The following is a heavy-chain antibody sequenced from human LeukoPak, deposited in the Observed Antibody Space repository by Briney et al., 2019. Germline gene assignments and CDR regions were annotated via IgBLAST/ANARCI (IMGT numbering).Heavy chain of an antibody. CDR3: ARGGRYYDSSGRPPLDY. CDR2: INHSGSN. D-gene: IGHD3-22*01. CDR1: VGPFNGYY. J-gene: IGHJ4*02. Sequence: SVTLSFTCAVYVGPFNGYYWIWISQPPGKGLECMSKINHSGSNNYNPSLKSQITISVGTSKHQFSLELSSVTAADTAVYYCARGGRYYDSSGRPPLDYWGQGTLVTVSS. V-gene: IGHV4-34*01.